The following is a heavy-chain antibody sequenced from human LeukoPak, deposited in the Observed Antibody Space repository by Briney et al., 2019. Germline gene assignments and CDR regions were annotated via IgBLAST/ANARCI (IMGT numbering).Heavy chain of an antibody. CDR1: GYTFTSYY. Sequence: ASVKVSCKASGYTFTSYYMHWVRHAPGQGLEWMGLINPSGGSTSYAQKFQGRVTMTRDTSTSTVYMELSSLRSEDTAVYYCARTSMVRGVISPNFDYWGQGTLVTVSS. J-gene: IGHJ4*02. V-gene: IGHV1-46*01. CDR3: ARTSMVRGVISPNFDY. CDR2: INPSGGST. D-gene: IGHD3-10*01.